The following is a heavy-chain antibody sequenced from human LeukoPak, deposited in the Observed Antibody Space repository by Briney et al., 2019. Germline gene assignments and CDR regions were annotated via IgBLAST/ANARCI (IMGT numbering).Heavy chain of an antibody. J-gene: IGHJ5*02. CDR1: GYTFTGYY. Sequence: ASVKVSCKASGYTFTGYYMHWVRQAPGQGLEWMGRINPHSGATNYAQKFQGRVTMTRDTSISTAYMELSRLRSEDTAVYYCARGIRGSRWFEPWGQGTLVTVSS. CDR2: INPHSGAT. CDR3: ARGIRGSRWFEP. V-gene: IGHV1-2*06.